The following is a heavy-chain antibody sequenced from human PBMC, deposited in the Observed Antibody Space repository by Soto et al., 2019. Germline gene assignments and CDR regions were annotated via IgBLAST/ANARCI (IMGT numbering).Heavy chain of an antibody. CDR1: GGTFSSYT. J-gene: IGHJ6*03. CDR3: ARDQPVDYGDKHYYMDV. D-gene: IGHD4-17*01. CDR2: IIPILGIA. Sequence: ASVKVSCKASGGTFSSYTISWVRQAPGQGLEWMGRIIPILGIANYEQKFQGRVTITADKSTSTAYMELSSLRSEDTAVYYCARDQPVDYGDKHYYMDVWGKGTTVTVSS. V-gene: IGHV1-69*04.